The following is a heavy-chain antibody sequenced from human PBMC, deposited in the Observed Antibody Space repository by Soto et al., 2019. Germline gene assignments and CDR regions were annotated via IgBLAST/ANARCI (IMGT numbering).Heavy chain of an antibody. CDR2: IYWDDDK. CDR3: ARARDGYNAFYI. Sequence: SGPTLVNPTQTLTLTCTFSGFSLSTSGVGVGWIRQPPGKALEWLALIYWDDDKRYSPSLKSRLTITKDTSKNQVVLTMTNMDPVDTATYYFARARDGYNAFYIWGQGTMVTVSS. CDR1: GFSLSTSGVG. J-gene: IGHJ3*02. D-gene: IGHD5-12*01. V-gene: IGHV2-5*02.